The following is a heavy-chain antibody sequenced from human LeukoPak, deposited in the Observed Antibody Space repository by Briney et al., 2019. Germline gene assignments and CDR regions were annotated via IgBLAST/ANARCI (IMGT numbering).Heavy chain of an antibody. D-gene: IGHD3-10*01. CDR3: ARTKSYYYGSGSYEQGMDV. CDR2: IYYSGST. V-gene: IGHV4-59*01. Sequence: SETLSLTCTVSVGSISSYYWSWIRQPPWKGLEWIGYIYYSGSTNYNPSLKSRVTISVDKSKNQFSLKLSSVTAADTAKYYCARTKSYYYGSGSYEQGMDVWGQGTTVTVSS. CDR1: VGSISSYY. J-gene: IGHJ6*02.